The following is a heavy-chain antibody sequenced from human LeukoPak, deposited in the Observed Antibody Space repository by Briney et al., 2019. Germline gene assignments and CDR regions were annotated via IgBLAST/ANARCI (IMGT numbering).Heavy chain of an antibody. Sequence: SSETLSLTCAVYGGSFSGYYWSWIRQPPGKGLEWIGEINHSGSTNYNPSLKSRVTISVDTSKNQFSLKLSSVTAADTAVYYCARALIPILTGYYPWFDPWGQGTLVTVSS. CDR1: GGSFSGYY. J-gene: IGHJ5*02. CDR2: INHSGST. CDR3: ARALIPILTGYYPWFDP. V-gene: IGHV4-34*01. D-gene: IGHD3-9*01.